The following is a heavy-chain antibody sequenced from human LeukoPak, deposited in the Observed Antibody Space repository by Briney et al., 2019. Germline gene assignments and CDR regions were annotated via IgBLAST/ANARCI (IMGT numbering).Heavy chain of an antibody. J-gene: IGHJ4*02. V-gene: IGHV4-34*01. CDR1: GGSFSGYY. CDR3: ASIVPAARRVGPADY. Sequence: PSETLSLTCAVYGGSFSGYYWSWIRQPPGKGLEWIGEINHSGSTNYNPSLKSRVTISVDTSKNQFSLKLSSVTAADTAVYYCASIVPAARRVGPADYWGQGTLVTVSS. D-gene: IGHD2-2*01. CDR2: INHSGST.